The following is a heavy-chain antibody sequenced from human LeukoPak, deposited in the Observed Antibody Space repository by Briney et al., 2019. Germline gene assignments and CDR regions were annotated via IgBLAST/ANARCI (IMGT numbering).Heavy chain of an antibody. J-gene: IGHJ4*02. CDR1: GGSISSYY. CDR2: IYYSGST. Sequence: SGTLSLTCTVSGGSISSYYWSWIRQPPGKGLEWIGYIYYSGSTNYNPSLESRVTISVDTSKNQFSLRLSSVTAADTAVYYCARRDGSGHFDYWGQGTLVTVSS. CDR3: ARRDGSGHFDY. V-gene: IGHV4-59*08. D-gene: IGHD6-19*01.